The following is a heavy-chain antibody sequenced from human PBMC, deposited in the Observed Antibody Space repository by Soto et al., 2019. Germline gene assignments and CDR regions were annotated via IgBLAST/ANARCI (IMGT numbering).Heavy chain of an antibody. CDR2: MNPNSGNT. CDR1: GYAFTSYD. J-gene: IGHJ4*02. V-gene: IGHV1-8*01. CDR3: ARGRSQQWLVGEFDY. D-gene: IGHD6-19*01. Sequence: ASVKVSCKASGYAFTSYDINWVRQATGQGLEWMGWMNPNSGNTGYAQKFQGRVTMTRNTSISTAYMVLSSLRSEDTAVYYCARGRSQQWLVGEFDYWGQGTLVTVSS.